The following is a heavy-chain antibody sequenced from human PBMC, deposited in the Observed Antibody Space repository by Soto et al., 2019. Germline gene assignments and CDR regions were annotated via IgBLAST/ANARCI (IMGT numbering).Heavy chain of an antibody. Sequence: VGSLRLSCEVSGFTFTSYAMHWVRQAPGKGLEWVAVISYDGINEYYADSVKGRFTISRDNSKNTLFLQMSSLRVEDTAVYYCARDRLRLGELSLIGSFDYWGQGTLVTVS. CDR2: ISYDGINE. V-gene: IGHV3-30*15. D-gene: IGHD3-16*02. CDR3: ARDRLRLGELSLIGSFDY. J-gene: IGHJ4*02. CDR1: GFTFTSYA.